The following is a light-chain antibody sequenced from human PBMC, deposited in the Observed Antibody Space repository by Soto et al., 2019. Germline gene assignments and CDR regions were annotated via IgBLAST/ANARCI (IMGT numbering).Light chain of an antibody. V-gene: IGKV3-20*01. CDR3: QQYNNLPPT. CDR1: QSVSSNY. CDR2: SSS. Sequence: EIVLTQSPGTLSLSPGERATLSCRASQSVSSNYLAWYQQKPGQAPRLLIVSSSRRPTDVPARFSGSGSGTDFTLTISSLQSEDSAFYYCQQYNNLPPTFGQGTKVEVK. J-gene: IGKJ1*01.